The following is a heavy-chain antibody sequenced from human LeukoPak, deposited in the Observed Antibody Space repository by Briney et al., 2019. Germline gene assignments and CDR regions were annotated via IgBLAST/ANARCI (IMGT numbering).Heavy chain of an antibody. CDR1: GFTFSSYA. Sequence: PGGSLRLSCAASGFTFSSYAMHWVRQAPAKGLEWVAVLSYDGSNTHHADSVKGRFTISRDNSKNTLYLQMNSLRAEDTAVYYCARGYTTGWYVDYFDYWGQGTLVTVSS. CDR3: ARGYTTGWYVDYFDY. CDR2: LSYDGSNT. J-gene: IGHJ4*02. D-gene: IGHD6-19*01. V-gene: IGHV3-30-3*01.